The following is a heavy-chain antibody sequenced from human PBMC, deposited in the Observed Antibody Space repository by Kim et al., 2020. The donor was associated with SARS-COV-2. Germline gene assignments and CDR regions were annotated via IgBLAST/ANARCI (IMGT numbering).Heavy chain of an antibody. Sequence: SETLSLTCTVSGGSISSGGYYWSWIRQHPGKGLEWIGYIYYSGSTYYNPSLKSRVTISVDTSKNQFSLKLSSVTAADTAVYYCARDDSGRDAFDIWGQGTMVTVSS. D-gene: IGHD3-10*01. V-gene: IGHV4-31*03. CDR2: IYYSGST. J-gene: IGHJ3*02. CDR3: ARDDSGRDAFDI. CDR1: GGSISSGGYY.